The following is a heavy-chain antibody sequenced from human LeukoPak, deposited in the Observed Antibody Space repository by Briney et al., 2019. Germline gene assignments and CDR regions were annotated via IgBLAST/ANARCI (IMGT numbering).Heavy chain of an antibody. CDR3: AKAAVAARLNFDY. CDR1: GFTFSSYA. D-gene: IGHD6-6*01. CDR2: ISGGSGGNT. Sequence: GGSLRLSCAASGFTFSSYAMSWVRQAPGKWLELVSTISGGSGGNTYYADSVKCRFTISRDNSKNTLYLQMNSLRAEDTAVYYCAKAAVAARLNFDYWGRGTLVTVSS. J-gene: IGHJ4*02. V-gene: IGHV3-23*01.